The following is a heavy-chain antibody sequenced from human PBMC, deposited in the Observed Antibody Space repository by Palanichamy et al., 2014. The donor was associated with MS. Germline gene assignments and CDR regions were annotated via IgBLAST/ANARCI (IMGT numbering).Heavy chain of an antibody. D-gene: IGHD2-2*02. CDR2: VYPGDSDT. CDR1: GYTFTTYW. J-gene: IGHJ6*02. Sequence: EVQLVQSGAEVKKPGESLKISCKGSGYTFTTYWIGWVRQMPGKGLEWMGVVYPGDSDTRYSPSFQGQVTFSADKSINTAYLQWSSLKASDTAMYFCARLSPAVPAAIFPPRGYYGMDVWGQGTTVTVSS. V-gene: IGHV5-51*01. CDR3: ARLSPAVPAAIFPPRGYYGMDV.